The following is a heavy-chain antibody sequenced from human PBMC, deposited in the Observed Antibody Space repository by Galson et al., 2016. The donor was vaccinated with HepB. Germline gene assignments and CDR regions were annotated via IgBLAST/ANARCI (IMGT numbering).Heavy chain of an antibody. D-gene: IGHD4-23*01. J-gene: IGHJ5*02. CDR2: INVGAGNT. CDR1: GYSFSDYV. Sequence: SVKVSCKAAGYSFSDYVVHWLRQAPGQSLEWLGWINVGAGNTQYSQKSQDRLNMTRDTSASTAYLEVHSLRSEDTAVYSCARDFNSTVATSGRPWNWFDPWGQGTLVTVSS. CDR3: ARDFNSTVATSGRPWNWFDP. V-gene: IGHV1-3*01.